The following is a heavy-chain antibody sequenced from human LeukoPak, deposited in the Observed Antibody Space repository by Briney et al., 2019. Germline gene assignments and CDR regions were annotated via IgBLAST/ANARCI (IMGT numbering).Heavy chain of an antibody. CDR3: ARDLIAAAGTPSWFDP. J-gene: IGHJ5*02. CDR2: IIPIFGTA. CDR1: GGTFSSYA. Sequence: ASVKVSCKASGGTFSSYAISWVRQAPGQGLEWMGGIIPIFGTANYAQKFQGRVTITADESTSTAYMELSSLRSEDTAVYYCARDLIAAAGTPSWFDPWGQGTLVTVSS. D-gene: IGHD6-13*01. V-gene: IGHV1-69*13.